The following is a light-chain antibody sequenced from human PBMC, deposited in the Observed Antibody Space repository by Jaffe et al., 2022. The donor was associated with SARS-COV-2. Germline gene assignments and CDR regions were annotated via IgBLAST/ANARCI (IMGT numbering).Light chain of an antibody. CDR2: DHN. V-gene: IGLV3-21*02. CDR3: QVWHSSSVV. J-gene: IGLJ2*01. CDR1: NIGSKS. Sequence: SYVLTQPPSVSVAPGQTARITCAENNIGSKSVQWYQQKPGQAPVLVVYDHNDRPSGIPERFSGSDSGNTATLTISRAEAGDEADYYCQVWHSSSVVFGGGTKLTVL.